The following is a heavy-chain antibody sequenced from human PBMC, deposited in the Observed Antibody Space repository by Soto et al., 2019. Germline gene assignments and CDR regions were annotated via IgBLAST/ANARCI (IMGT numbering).Heavy chain of an antibody. V-gene: IGHV1-18*04. CDR3: ARDRCSSTSWEGCWFGP. CDR1: GYTFINNA. J-gene: IGHJ5*02. CDR2: ISTENGNT. Sequence: ASVKVSCKASGYTFINNAITWVRQAPGQGLEWMGWISTENGNTNYAQNLQGRVILTRDRSTNTAYMELRSLRPEDTATYYCARDRCSSTSWEGCWFGPWGQGTLVTVSS. D-gene: IGHD2-2*01.